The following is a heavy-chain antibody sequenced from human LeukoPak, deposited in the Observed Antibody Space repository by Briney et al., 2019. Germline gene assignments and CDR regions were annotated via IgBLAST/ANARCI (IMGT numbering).Heavy chain of an antibody. D-gene: IGHD5-24*01. Sequence: SVKVSCKASGGTFTSYAISWVRQTPGQGLEWMGGIIPVFGTANYAQKFQGRVTITADESTSTAYMELSSLRSEDTAVYYCARNRDGYNYFWFDPWGQGTLVTVSS. J-gene: IGHJ5*02. CDR2: IIPVFGTA. V-gene: IGHV1-69*13. CDR1: GGTFTSYA. CDR3: ARNRDGYNYFWFDP.